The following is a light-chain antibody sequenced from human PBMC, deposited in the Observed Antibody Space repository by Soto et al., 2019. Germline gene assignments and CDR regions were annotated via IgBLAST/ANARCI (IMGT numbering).Light chain of an antibody. V-gene: IGKV3-11*01. Sequence: EIVLTQSPAPLSSSPGEISTLSCRASQSVSNYLAWYQQRPGQAPKLLIYDASSRATGIPARFSGSGSGTDFTLTISSLEPDDFAVYYCQQRSNWLRFTFGQGTKLDIK. CDR2: DAS. J-gene: IGKJ2*01. CDR1: QSVSNY. CDR3: QQRSNWLRFT.